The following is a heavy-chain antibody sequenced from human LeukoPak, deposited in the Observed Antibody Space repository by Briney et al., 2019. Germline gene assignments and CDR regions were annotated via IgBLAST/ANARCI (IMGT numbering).Heavy chain of an antibody. D-gene: IGHD6-13*01. Sequence: SETLSLTCTVSGGSISSSSYYWGWIRQPPGKGLEWGGSIYYSGSTYYNPSLKRRVTISVDTSNNQFSLKLSCITAAATAVYYCERHSSSNFDYWGQGTLVTVSS. CDR2: IYYSGST. V-gene: IGHV4-39*01. CDR1: GGSISSSSYY. CDR3: ERHSSSNFDY. J-gene: IGHJ4*02.